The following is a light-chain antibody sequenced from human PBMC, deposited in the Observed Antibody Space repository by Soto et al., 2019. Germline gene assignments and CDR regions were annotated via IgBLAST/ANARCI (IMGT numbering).Light chain of an antibody. Sequence: DIPMTQSPSSVSASVGDRVTITCRASQGISSWLAWYQQNPWKAPKLLIYAASSLQSGVSSVFGGSGSWTDFTLTISSLQPEDFATYYCHQANSFPHTFGQGTKLEIK. J-gene: IGKJ2*01. CDR1: QGISSW. CDR2: AAS. CDR3: HQANSFPHT. V-gene: IGKV1-12*01.